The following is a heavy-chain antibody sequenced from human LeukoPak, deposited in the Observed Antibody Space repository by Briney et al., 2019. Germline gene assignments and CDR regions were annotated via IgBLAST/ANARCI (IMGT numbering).Heavy chain of an antibody. CDR1: GYTFTSNY. CDR2: ISAYNGNT. Sequence: ASVKVSCKAFGYTFTSNYMHWVRQAPGQGLEWMGWISAYNGNTNYAQKLQGRVTMTTDTSTSTAYMELRSLRSDDTAVYYCARDLGGCSGGSCYSLYYYYYMDVWGKGTTVTVSS. CDR3: ARDLGGCSGGSCYSLYYYYYMDV. V-gene: IGHV1-18*04. D-gene: IGHD2-15*01. J-gene: IGHJ6*03.